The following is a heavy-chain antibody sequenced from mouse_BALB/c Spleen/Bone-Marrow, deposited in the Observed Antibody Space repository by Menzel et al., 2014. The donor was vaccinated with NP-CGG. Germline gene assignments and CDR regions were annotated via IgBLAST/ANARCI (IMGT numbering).Heavy chain of an antibody. J-gene: IGHJ4*01. CDR3: ARWEYYAMDY. CDR1: GFNIKDTY. CDR2: IGPANGNT. D-gene: IGHD4-1*01. Sequence: EVQRVESGAELVQPGASVKLSCTASGFNIKDTYMHWVRQSPEQGLEWIGRIGPANGNTKYDPKFQGKATITADTSSNTAYLQLSSLTSEDTAVYYCARWEYYAMDYWGQGTSVTVSS. V-gene: IGHV14-3*02.